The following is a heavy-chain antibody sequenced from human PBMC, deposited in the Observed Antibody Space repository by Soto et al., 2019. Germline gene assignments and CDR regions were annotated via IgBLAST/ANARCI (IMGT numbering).Heavy chain of an antibody. V-gene: IGHV4-59*01. CDR3: ARKLVVIDY. CDR1: GGSISSYY. Sequence: KPSETLSLTCTVSGGSISSYYWSWIRQPPGKGLEWIGYIYYSGSTNYNPSLKSRVTISVDTSKNQFSLKLSSVTAADTAVYYCARKLVVIDYWGQGTLVTVS. J-gene: IGHJ4*02. D-gene: IGHD3-22*01. CDR2: IYYSGST.